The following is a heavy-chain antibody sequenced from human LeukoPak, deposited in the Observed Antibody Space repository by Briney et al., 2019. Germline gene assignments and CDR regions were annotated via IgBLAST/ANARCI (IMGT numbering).Heavy chain of an antibody. CDR2: IYYSGST. V-gene: IGHV4-39*07. CDR3: ARGGAYYYDSSGSIKGDHYFDY. D-gene: IGHD3-22*01. Sequence: SETLSLTCTVSGGSISSSSYYWGWIRQPPGKGLEWIGSIYYSGSTYYNPSLKSRVTISVDTSKNQFSLKLSSVAAADTAVYYCARGGAYYYDSSGSIKGDHYFDYWGQGTLVTVSS. J-gene: IGHJ4*02. CDR1: GGSISSSSYY.